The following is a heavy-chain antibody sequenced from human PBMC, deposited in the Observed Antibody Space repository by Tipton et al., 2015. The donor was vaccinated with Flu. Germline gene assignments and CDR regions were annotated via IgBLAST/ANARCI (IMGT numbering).Heavy chain of an antibody. Sequence: TLSLTCAVYGGSFSGYYWSWIRQPPGKGLEWIGEINDGGSTNYNPSLKSRVTISVDTSKNQFSLKLSSLTAADTAVYYCAKRGYSYGNDYWGQGTLVTVSS. V-gene: IGHV4-34*01. J-gene: IGHJ4*02. D-gene: IGHD5-18*01. CDR1: GGSFSGYY. CDR3: AKRGYSYGNDY. CDR2: INDGGST.